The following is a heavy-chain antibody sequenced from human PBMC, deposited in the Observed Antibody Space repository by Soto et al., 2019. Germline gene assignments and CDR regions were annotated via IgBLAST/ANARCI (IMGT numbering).Heavy chain of an antibody. CDR3: ARPYYDFWSGSYRAPSDDYGMDV. D-gene: IGHD3-3*01. CDR1: GGSISSSNYY. Sequence: SETLSLTCTVSGGSISSSNYYWGWIRQPPGKGLEWIGSIYYSGSTYYNPSLKSRVSMSVDTSKNQSSLKLSSVTAADTAVYYCARPYYDFWSGSYRAPSDDYGMDVWGHGTTVTVSS. J-gene: IGHJ6*02. CDR2: IYYSGST. V-gene: IGHV4-39*01.